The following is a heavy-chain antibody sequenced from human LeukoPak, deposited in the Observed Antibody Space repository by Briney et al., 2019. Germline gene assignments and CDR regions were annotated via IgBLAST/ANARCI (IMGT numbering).Heavy chain of an antibody. J-gene: IGHJ4*02. V-gene: IGHV1-69*05. CDR1: GYTFTSYD. CDR2: IIPIFGTA. Sequence: SVKVSCKASGYTFTSYDINWVRQATGQGLEWMGGIIPIFGTANYAQKFQGRVTITTDESTSTAYMELSSLRSEDTAVYYCASLSGSYSTYYFDYWGQGTLVTVSS. D-gene: IGHD1-26*01. CDR3: ASLSGSYSTYYFDY.